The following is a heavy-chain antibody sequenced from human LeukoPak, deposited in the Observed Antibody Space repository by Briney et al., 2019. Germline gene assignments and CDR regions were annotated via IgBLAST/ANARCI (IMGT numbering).Heavy chain of an antibody. D-gene: IGHD2-2*01. CDR2: ISWNSGSI. J-gene: IGHJ2*01. V-gene: IGHV3-9*03. Sequence: GRSLRLSCAASGFTFDDYATHWVRQAPGKGLEWVSGISWNSGSIGYADSVKGRFTISRDNAKNSLYLQMNSLRAEDMALYYCAKAAAPTDWYFDLWGRGTLVTVSS. CDR1: GFTFDDYA. CDR3: AKAAAPTDWYFDL.